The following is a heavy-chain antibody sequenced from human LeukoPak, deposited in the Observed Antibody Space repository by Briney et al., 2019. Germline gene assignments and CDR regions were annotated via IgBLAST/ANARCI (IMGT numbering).Heavy chain of an antibody. CDR1: GFTFSSFS. CDR2: ISSSSSTI. J-gene: IGHJ4*02. CDR3: ARSLGSDC. V-gene: IGHV3-48*02. Sequence: PGGSLRLSCAASGFTFSSFSMNWVRQAPGRGLEWISYISSSSSTIYADSVKGRFTISRDNAKNSLYLQMNSLRDEDTAVYYCARSLGSDCWGQGTLVTVSS. D-gene: IGHD2-2*03.